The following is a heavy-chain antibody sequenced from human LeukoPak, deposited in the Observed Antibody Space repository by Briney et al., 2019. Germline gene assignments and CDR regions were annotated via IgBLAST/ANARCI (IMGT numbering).Heavy chain of an antibody. Sequence: PSETLSLTCTFSGSSISTSYWSWIRQPPGKGLEWIAYIYYSPYTNYNPSLKSRVTISIDTSKNQFSLKLSSVTAADTAVYYCARARSDSGRFDSWGQGTLVTVSS. CDR1: GSSISTSY. V-gene: IGHV4-59*01. D-gene: IGHD1-26*01. CDR2: IYYSPYT. J-gene: IGHJ4*02. CDR3: ARARSDSGRFDS.